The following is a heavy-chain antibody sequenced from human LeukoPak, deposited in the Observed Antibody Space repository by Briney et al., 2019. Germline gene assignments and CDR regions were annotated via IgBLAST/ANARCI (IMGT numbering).Heavy chain of an antibody. V-gene: IGHV4-61*02. J-gene: IGHJ5*02. Sequence: PSETLSLTCTVSGGSISSGSYYWSWIRQPAVKGLEWIGRIYTSGSTNYNPSLKSRVTISVDTSKNQFSLKLSSVTAADTAVYYCARGIAARPGSGNWFDPWGQGTLVTVSS. CDR1: GGSISSGSYY. D-gene: IGHD6-6*01. CDR3: ARGIAARPGSGNWFDP. CDR2: IYTSGST.